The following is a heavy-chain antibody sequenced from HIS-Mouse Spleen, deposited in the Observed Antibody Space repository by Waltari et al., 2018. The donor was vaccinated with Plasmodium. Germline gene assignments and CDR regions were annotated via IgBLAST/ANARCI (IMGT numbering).Heavy chain of an antibody. CDR2: ISSSSSYI. J-gene: IGHJ4*02. V-gene: IGHV3-21*01. CDR3: ARESSSSWYFDY. CDR1: GLHFSRYS. D-gene: IGHD6-13*01. Sequence: EVQLVESGGGLVKPGGSLGLSCAAAGLHFSRYSMNWVRQAPGKGLEWVSSISSSSSYIYYADSVKGRFTISRDNAKNSLYLQMNSLRAEDTAVYYCARESSSSWYFDYWGQGTLVTVSS.